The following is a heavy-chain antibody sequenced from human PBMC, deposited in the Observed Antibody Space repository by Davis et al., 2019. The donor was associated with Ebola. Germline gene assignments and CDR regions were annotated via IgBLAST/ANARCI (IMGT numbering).Heavy chain of an antibody. CDR2: INSDGSST. V-gene: IGHV3-74*01. J-gene: IGHJ6*02. Sequence: HTGGSLRLSCAASGFTFSTYWMHWVRQAPGKGLVWVSRINSDGSSTRYADSVKGRFTISRDNAKNTLYLQMYSLRAEDTAVYYCAREKYYYYYGMDVWGQGTTVTVSS. CDR3: AREKYYYYYGMDV. CDR1: GFTFSTYW.